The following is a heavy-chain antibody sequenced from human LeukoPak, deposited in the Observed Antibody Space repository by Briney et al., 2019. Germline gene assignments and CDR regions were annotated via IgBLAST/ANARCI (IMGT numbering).Heavy chain of an antibody. CDR2: INQDESKK. CDR3: ARDHAYRTDY. Sequence: GGSLRLSCAAPGFSFSNDWMCWVRQAPGKGLEWVANINQDESKKYYVDSVKGRFTISRDNAKNSLYLQMSSLRAENTAVYYCARDHAYRTDYWGQGTLVTVSS. V-gene: IGHV3-7*01. J-gene: IGHJ4*02. CDR1: GFSFSNDW. D-gene: IGHD2-2*01.